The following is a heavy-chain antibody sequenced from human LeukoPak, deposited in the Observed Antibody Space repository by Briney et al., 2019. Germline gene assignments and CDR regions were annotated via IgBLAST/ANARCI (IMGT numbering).Heavy chain of an antibody. Sequence: GASVKVSCKASVYTFTGYYIHWVRQAPGQGLEWMGWINPNSGGANYAQNFQGRVTMPRDTSISTAYMELSRLTSDDTAVYYCARLLDVVVVSSTGPSPGGYYYGMDVWGQGTTVTVSS. D-gene: IGHD2-15*01. CDR2: INPNSGGA. CDR3: ARLLDVVVVSSTGPSPGGYYYGMDV. CDR1: VYTFTGYY. J-gene: IGHJ6*02. V-gene: IGHV1-2*02.